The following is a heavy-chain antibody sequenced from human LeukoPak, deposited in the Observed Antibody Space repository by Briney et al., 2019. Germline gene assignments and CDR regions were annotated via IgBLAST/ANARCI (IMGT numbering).Heavy chain of an antibody. D-gene: IGHD2-15*01. Sequence: PGGSLRLSCAASGFTFSSYEMNWVRQAPGKGLEWVSYISSSGSTIYYADSVKGRFTIFRDNAKNSLYLQMNSLRAEDTAVYYCARTLITSWFDYWGQGTLVTVSS. J-gene: IGHJ4*02. CDR3: ARTLITSWFDY. CDR2: ISSSGSTI. CDR1: GFTFSSYE. V-gene: IGHV3-48*03.